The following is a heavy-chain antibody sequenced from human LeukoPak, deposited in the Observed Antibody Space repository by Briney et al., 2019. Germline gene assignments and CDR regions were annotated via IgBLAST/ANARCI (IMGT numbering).Heavy chain of an antibody. CDR2: IYYSGST. V-gene: IGHV4-30-4*01. Sequence: SETLSLTCTVSGGSISSGDYYWSWIRQPPGKGLEWIGYIYYSGSTYYNPSLKSRVTISVDTSKNQFSLKLSSVTAADTAVYYCAGDPMVRGVTLVDYWGQGTLVTVSS. CDR3: AGDPMVRGVTLVDY. CDR1: GGSISSGDYY. D-gene: IGHD3-10*01. J-gene: IGHJ4*02.